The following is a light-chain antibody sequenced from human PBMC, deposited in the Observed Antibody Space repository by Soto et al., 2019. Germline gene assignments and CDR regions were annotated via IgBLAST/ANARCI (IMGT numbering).Light chain of an antibody. CDR1: QIISTY. CDR3: QQYNSFWT. V-gene: IGKV1-5*01. J-gene: IGKJ1*01. Sequence: DIQLTQSPSTLSASVGDRVTITCRASQIISTYLAWYQQKPGKAPNLLIYDASSLESGVPSRFSGSGSGTEFTLTISSLQPDDFATYYCQQYNSFWTFGQGTKVEIK. CDR2: DAS.